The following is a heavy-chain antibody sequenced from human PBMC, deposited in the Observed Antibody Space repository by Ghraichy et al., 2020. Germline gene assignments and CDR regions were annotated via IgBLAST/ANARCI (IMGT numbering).Heavy chain of an antibody. CDR1: GFTVSSTY. D-gene: IGHD2-2*01. J-gene: IGHJ4*02. Sequence: SCAVSGFTVSSTYMSWVRQAPGKGLQWVSVIYSGGRIDYADSVKGRFTISRDNSKNALYLQMNSLRAEDTAVYYCARGGPAAILESYYFDYWGQGTLVTVSS. CDR2: IYSGGRI. CDR3: ARGGPAAILESYYFDY. V-gene: IGHV3-53*01.